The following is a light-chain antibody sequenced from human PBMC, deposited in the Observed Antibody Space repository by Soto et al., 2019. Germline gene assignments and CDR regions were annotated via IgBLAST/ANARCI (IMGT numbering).Light chain of an antibody. CDR1: SSDVGSYTY. CDR3: TSYAGNDNLL. J-gene: IGLJ2*01. V-gene: IGLV2-8*02. Sequence: QSALTQPPSASRSPGQSVTISCTGTSSDVGSYTYVSWYQQHPGKAPKLLIYDVTQRPSGVPDRFSGSKSGNTASLTVSGLQAEDEADYYCTSYAGNDNLLFGGGTKLTVL. CDR2: DVT.